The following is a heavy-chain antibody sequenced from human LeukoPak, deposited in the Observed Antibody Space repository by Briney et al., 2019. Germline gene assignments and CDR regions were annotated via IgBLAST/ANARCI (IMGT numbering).Heavy chain of an antibody. CDR1: GFTFDDYA. CDR3: AKDVERGYGGIFDY. CDR2: ISWNSGSI. V-gene: IGHV3-9*01. Sequence: GGSLRLSCAASGFTFDDYAMHWVWQAPGKGLEGVTGISWNSGSIGYADSVKGRFTISRDNAKNSLYLQMNSLRAEDTALYYCAKDVERGYGGIFDYWGQGTLVTVSS. D-gene: IGHD5-18*01. J-gene: IGHJ4*02.